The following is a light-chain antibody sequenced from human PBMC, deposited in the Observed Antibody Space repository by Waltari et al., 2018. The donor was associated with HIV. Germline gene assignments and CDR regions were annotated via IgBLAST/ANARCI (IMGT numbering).Light chain of an antibody. CDR1: SSDVGGYNY. V-gene: IGLV2-14*01. J-gene: IGLJ2*01. CDR3: SSYTRSSTLK. Sequence: QSALTQPASVSGSPGQSITISCTGTSSDVGGYNYVSWYQQHPGKAPKLVIYDVTNRPSGVSNRVSGSKSGNTASLTISGLQAEDEADYYCSSYTRSSTLKFGGGTKLTVL. CDR2: DVT.